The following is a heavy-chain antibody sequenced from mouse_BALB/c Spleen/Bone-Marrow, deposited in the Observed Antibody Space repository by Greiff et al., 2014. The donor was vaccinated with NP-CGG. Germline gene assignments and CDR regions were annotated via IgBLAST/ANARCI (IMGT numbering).Heavy chain of an antibody. CDR2: IWAGGST. V-gene: IGHV2-9*02. CDR3: ARITTATGAVDY. D-gene: IGHD1-2*01. CDR1: GDTLTSYG. Sequence: GDTLTSYGVHWVRQPPGKGLEWLGVIWAGGSTNYNSALMSRLSISKDNSKSQVFLKMNSLQTDDTAMYYCARITTATGAVDYWGQGTSVTVSS. J-gene: IGHJ4*01.